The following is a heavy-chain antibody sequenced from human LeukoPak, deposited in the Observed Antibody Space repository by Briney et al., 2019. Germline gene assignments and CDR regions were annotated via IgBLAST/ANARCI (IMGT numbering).Heavy chain of an antibody. V-gene: IGHV3-7*01. CDR2: IKQDGSEK. CDR3: ARDNLPLYYYDSSGYYYFDY. CDR1: GFTFSSYW. D-gene: IGHD3-22*01. Sequence: GGSLRLSCAASGFTFSSYWMSWVRQAPGKGLEWVANIKQDGSEKYYVDSVKGRFTISRDNAKNSLYLQMNSLRAEDTAVYYCARDNLPLYYYDSSGYYYFDYWGQGTLVTLSS. J-gene: IGHJ4*02.